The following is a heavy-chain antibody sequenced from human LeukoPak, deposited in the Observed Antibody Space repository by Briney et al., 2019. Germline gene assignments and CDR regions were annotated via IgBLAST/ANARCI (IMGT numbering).Heavy chain of an antibody. Sequence: SETLSLTCTVSGGSISSYYWSWLRQPPGKGLEWIGYIYYSGSTNYNPSLKSRVTISVDTSKDQFSLKLSSVAAADTAVYYCARGLADPYYYGMYVWGKGTTVTVSS. V-gene: IGHV4-59*01. CDR3: ARGLADPYYYGMYV. J-gene: IGHJ6*04. CDR1: GGSISSYY. D-gene: IGHD6-6*01. CDR2: IYYSGST.